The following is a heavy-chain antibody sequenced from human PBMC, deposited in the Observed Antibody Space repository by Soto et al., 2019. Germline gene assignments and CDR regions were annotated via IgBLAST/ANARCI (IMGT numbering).Heavy chain of an antibody. J-gene: IGHJ4*02. CDR2: VSHDGRNT. Sequence: VQLVESGGGVVQPGRSLRLSCAASGFTFSDYAMHWVRQAPGKGLEWVAVVSHDGRNTHYADSVQGRFTISRDSSKNTVQQEMTSLSAEDRAVYYCAKGGRQWLVTSDFNYGGQGALVTVSS. CDR1: GFTFSDYA. CDR3: AKGGRQWLVTSDFNY. D-gene: IGHD6-19*01. V-gene: IGHV3-30*18.